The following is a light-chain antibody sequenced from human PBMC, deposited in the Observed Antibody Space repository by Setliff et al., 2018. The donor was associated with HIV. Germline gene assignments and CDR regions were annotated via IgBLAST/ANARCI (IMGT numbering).Light chain of an antibody. CDR2: TNN. CDR1: SSNIGSNS. Sequence: QSVLTQPPSASGTPGQRVTISCSGSSSNIGSNSVSWYQQLPGTAPKLLISTNNHRPSGVPDRFSGSKSGTSASLAISGLQSEDEADYSCATWDDSLNGPVFGGGTKVTVL. CDR3: ATWDDSLNGPV. V-gene: IGLV1-44*01. J-gene: IGLJ3*02.